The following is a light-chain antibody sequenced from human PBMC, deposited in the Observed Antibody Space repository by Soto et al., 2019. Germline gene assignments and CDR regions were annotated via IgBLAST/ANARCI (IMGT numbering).Light chain of an antibody. J-gene: IGKJ1*01. V-gene: IGKV1-5*01. CDR1: QSISSW. CDR2: DAS. CDR3: QKYNSYPWT. Sequence: DIQMTQSPSTLSASVGDRVTITCRASQSISSWLAWYQQKPGKAPKLLIYDASSLASGVPSRFSGSGSGTEITLTISSLQPEDSATYYCQKYNSYPWTFGQGNKVGVK.